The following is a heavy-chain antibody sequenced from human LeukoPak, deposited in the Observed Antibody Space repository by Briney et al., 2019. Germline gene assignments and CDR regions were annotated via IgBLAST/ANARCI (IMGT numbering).Heavy chain of an antibody. D-gene: IGHD3-10*01. CDR3: ARGRSYYGSGSDY. Sequence: GGSLRLSCAASGFTFSSYETNWVRQAPGKGLEWVSYISSSGSTIYYADSVKGRFTISRDNAKNSLYLQMNSLRAEDTAVYYCARGRSYYGSGSDYWGQGTLVTVSS. CDR2: ISSSGSTI. CDR1: GFTFSSYE. V-gene: IGHV3-48*03. J-gene: IGHJ4*02.